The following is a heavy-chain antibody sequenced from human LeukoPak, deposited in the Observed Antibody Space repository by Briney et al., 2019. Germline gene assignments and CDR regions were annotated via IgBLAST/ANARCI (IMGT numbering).Heavy chain of an antibody. J-gene: IGHJ4*02. CDR2: IYYNGES. CDR1: GGSISNYY. Sequence: SETLSLTCTVSGGSISNYYWSWIRQSPGEGLEWIGYIYYNGESNYNPSLKSRVTISVDTSKNQFALRLTSVSAADTAVYYCARDRGVMGFDSWGQGTLVTVSS. CDR3: ARDRGVMGFDS. V-gene: IGHV4-59*01. D-gene: IGHD3-10*01.